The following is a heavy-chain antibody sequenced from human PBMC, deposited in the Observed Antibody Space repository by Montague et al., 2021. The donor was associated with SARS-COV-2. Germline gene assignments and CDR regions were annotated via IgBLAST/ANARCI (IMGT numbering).Heavy chain of an antibody. D-gene: IGHD3-9*01. CDR1: GFTFSSYG. CDR3: ARDWWNGDWLFGLYYYYGMDV. J-gene: IGHJ6*02. CDR2: IWYDGSNK. Sequence: RLSWSASGFTFSSYGMHWVRQAPGKGLEWVAVIWYDGSNKYYADSVKGRFTISRDNSKNTLYLQMNSLRAEDTAVYYCARDWWNGDWLFGLYYYYGMDVWGQGTTVTVSS. V-gene: IGHV3-33*01.